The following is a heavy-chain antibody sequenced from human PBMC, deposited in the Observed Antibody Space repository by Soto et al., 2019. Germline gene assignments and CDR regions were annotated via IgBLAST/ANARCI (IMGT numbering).Heavy chain of an antibody. CDR1: GYIFTSQG. Sequence: QIQLVQSGAEVKKPGASVKVSCKASGYIFTSQGISWVRQAPGQGLEWMGWISTYNGNPNYAPTLHGRYTMTTNTSTTTAFLELGSLTPEDTCVYYCARGRTRALDYWGQGTADIVSS. J-gene: IGHJ4*02. CDR2: ISTYNGNP. V-gene: IGHV1-18*01. CDR3: ARGRTRALDY. D-gene: IGHD1-7*01.